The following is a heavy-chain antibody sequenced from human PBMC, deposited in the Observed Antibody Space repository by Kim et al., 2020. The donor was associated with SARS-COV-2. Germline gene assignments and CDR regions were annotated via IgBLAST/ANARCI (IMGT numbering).Heavy chain of an antibody. V-gene: IGHV4-39*01. CDR3: ARRNTTIFGLYF. J-gene: IGHJ2*01. D-gene: IGHD3-3*02. CDR1: GGSISSSSYY. Sequence: SETLSLTCTVSGGSISSSSYYWIWIRQPPGKGRVWIGNACYSGNTNYNPSLKSRVTISADTSKNQLSLKLGSVTAADTSVYYCARRNTTIFGLYF. CDR2: ACYSGNT.